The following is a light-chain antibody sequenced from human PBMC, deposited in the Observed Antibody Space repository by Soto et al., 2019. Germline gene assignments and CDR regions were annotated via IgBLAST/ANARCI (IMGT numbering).Light chain of an antibody. Sequence: EIVLTQSPATLSLSPGERATLSCRASQSVSSYLAWYQQKPGQAPRLLIYDASNRATGIPARFSGSGSGTXXXXXXXXXXPEDFAVYYCQQRSNWPLTFGGGTKVEIK. V-gene: IGKV3-11*01. CDR3: QQRSNWPLT. CDR1: QSVSSY. CDR2: DAS. J-gene: IGKJ4*01.